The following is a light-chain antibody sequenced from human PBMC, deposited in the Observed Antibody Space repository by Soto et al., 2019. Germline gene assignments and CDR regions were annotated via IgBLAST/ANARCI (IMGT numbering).Light chain of an antibody. CDR3: SSYTSSSTLGV. CDR1: SSDVGGYNY. V-gene: IGLV2-14*01. J-gene: IGLJ3*02. CDR2: EVS. Sequence: QSALTQPASVSGSPGQSFTISCTGTSSDVGGYNYVSWYQQHPGKAPKLMIYEVSNRPSGVSNRFSGSKSGHTASLTISGLQAEDEADYYCSSYTSSSTLGVFGGGTQLTVL.